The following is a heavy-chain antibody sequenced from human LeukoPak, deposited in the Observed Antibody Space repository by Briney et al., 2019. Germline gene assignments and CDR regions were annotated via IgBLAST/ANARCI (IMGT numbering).Heavy chain of an antibody. D-gene: IGHD6-19*01. V-gene: IGHV3-48*04. CDR2: ISSSGSTI. CDR3: ARDFGIAVADDYFDY. J-gene: IGHJ4*02. CDR1: GFTFRSYW. Sequence: GGSLRLSCTVSGFTFRSYWMSWVRQAPGKGLEWVSYISSSGSTIYYADSVKGRFTISRDNAKNSLYLQMNSLRAEDTAVYYCARDFGIAVADDYFDYWGQGTLVTVSS.